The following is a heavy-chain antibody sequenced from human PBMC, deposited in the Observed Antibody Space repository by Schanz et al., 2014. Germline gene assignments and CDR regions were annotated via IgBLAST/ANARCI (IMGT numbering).Heavy chain of an antibody. J-gene: IGHJ4*02. CDR3: AKVAPAAAYRDS. D-gene: IGHD2-2*01. V-gene: IGHV3-23*04. CDR2: ISDSGDST. CDR1: GFTFSTYA. Sequence: EVQLVESGGGAVQPGRSLRLSCAASGFTFSTYAMTWIRQAPGKGLEWVSDISDSGDSTHYADSVKGRFTISRDNSKNSLFLQMNSQSTEVTAVYCCAKVAPAAAYRDSWGLGTLVTVSS.